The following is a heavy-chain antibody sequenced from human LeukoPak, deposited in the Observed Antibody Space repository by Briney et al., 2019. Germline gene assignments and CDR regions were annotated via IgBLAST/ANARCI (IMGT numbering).Heavy chain of an antibody. CDR3: ASRGWYLHYFDH. CDR2: INHSGST. D-gene: IGHD2-15*01. J-gene: IGHJ4*02. V-gene: IGHV4-34*01. Sequence: PSETLSLTCAVYGGSFSGYYWSWIRQPPGKGLEWIGEINHSGSTNYNPSLKSRVTISVDTSKNQFSLKLSSVTAADTAVYYCASRGWYLHYFDHWGQGTLVTVSS. CDR1: GGSFSGYY.